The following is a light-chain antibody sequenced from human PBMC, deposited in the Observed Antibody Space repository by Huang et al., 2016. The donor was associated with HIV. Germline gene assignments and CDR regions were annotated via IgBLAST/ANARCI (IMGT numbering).Light chain of an antibody. CDR2: DAY. CDR1: QSVNNN. CDR3: HQRRSWPLT. V-gene: IGKV3-11*01. Sequence: EIVLTQSPATLSFSPGERVTLSCRASQSVNNNLVWYQQKPGQAPRLLIYDAYNRAAGVPARCSGSGSGTDFTFSISSLEPEDFAVYYCHQRRSWPLTFGGGTRLEIK. J-gene: IGKJ4*02.